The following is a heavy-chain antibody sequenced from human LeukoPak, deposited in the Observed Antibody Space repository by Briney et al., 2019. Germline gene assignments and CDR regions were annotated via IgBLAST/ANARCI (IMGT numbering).Heavy chain of an antibody. CDR1: GFRVSDYY. J-gene: IGHJ4*02. CDR3: AKVSVCYGCYLDY. D-gene: IGHD3-16*01. V-gene: IGHV3-53*01. Sequence: GGSLRLSCAVSGFRVSDYYMSWVRQAPGKGLEWVGLIRDSGEAFYAETVKGRFTISRDNSKNTLYLQMHSLRAEDTAIYYCAKVSVCYGCYLDYWGQGTLVTVS. CDR2: IRDSGEA.